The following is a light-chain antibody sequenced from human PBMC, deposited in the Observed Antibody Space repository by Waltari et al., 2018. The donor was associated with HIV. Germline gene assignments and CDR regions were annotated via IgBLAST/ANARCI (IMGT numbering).Light chain of an antibody. CDR1: QGVSHR. V-gene: IGKV1-12*01. CDR2: DAS. J-gene: IGKJ4*01. CDR3: QQANSFPHT. Sequence: DIQVTQSPSFVSASVGDKLTITCRATQGVSHRLAWYQQRPGGAPHLLIYDASRLQDGVPSRFSGTGSGTYFTLTISDLQPEDFAMYYCQQANSFPHTFGGGTRV.